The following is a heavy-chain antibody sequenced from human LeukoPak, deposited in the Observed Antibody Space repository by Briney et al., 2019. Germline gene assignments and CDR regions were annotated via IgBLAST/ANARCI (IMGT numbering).Heavy chain of an antibody. V-gene: IGHV4-59*08. CDR1: GASISSYY. CDR2: IYYSGST. Sequence: SETLSLTCTVSGASISSYYWSWIRQPPGKGLEWIGYIYYSGSTNYNPSLKSRVTISVDTSKNQFSLKLSSVTAADTAVYYCASMVFVAGRGGAFDIWGQGTMVTVSS. CDR3: ASMVFVAGRGGAFDI. J-gene: IGHJ3*02. D-gene: IGHD6-19*01.